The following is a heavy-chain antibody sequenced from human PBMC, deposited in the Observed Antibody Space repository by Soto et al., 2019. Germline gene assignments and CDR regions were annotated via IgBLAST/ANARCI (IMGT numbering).Heavy chain of an antibody. CDR3: ARHGSGYKMAYHGFDI. V-gene: IGHV5-51*01. Sequence: GESLTISCQGTGYRFSSSWIGWVRQKPGKGLEWLGNVYPSDSDVRYSPSLEGQVTISVDTSITTPYLQWGSLKASDTAMYFCARHGSGYKMAYHGFDIWGQGTTVTVSS. CDR1: GYRFSSSW. CDR2: VYPSDSDV. J-gene: IGHJ6*02. D-gene: IGHD5-18*01.